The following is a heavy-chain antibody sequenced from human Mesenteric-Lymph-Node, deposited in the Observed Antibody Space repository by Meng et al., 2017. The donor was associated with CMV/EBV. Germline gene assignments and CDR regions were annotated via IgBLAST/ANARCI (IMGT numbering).Heavy chain of an antibody. V-gene: IGHV3-74*01. Sequence: GESLKISCAASGFTFSSYWMHWVRQAPGKGLVWVSRINSDGSSTSYADSVKGRFTISRDTAKNSLYLQMNSLRAEDTGVYSCARDPRGGYYPYYFDYWGQGALVTVSS. J-gene: IGHJ4*02. CDR2: INSDGSST. CDR1: GFTFSSYW. CDR3: ARDPRGGYYPYYFDY. D-gene: IGHD1-26*01.